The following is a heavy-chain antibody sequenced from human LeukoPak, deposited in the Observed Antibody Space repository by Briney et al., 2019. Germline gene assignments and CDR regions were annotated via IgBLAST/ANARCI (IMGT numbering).Heavy chain of an antibody. CDR1: GVSISSGDYP. V-gene: IGHV4-30-2*01. Sequence: SETLSLTCTVSGVSISSGDYPWSWIRQPPGKGLEWIGNIFHTTHTSYNPSLNSPVTTSVDMSKNQLSLRLTSVTAADTVGYYCARGLYGAGSHFDLWGQGTLVTVS. CDR2: IFHTTHT. CDR3: ARGLYGAGSHFDL. J-gene: IGHJ4*02. D-gene: IGHD3-10*01.